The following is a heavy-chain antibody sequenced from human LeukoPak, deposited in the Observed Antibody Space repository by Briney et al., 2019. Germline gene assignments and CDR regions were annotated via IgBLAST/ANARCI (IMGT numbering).Heavy chain of an antibody. CDR3: ARSDGIDY. D-gene: IGHD1-26*01. J-gene: IGHJ4*02. V-gene: IGHV1-2*06. CDR2: INPNNGGT. Sequence: GASVKVSCKASGYIFTDYYMHWVRQAPGQGLEWMGRINPNNGGTNYAQKFQGRVTMTRDTSISTAYMELSGLTSDDTAVYYCARSDGIDYWGQGTLVTASS. CDR1: GYIFTDYY.